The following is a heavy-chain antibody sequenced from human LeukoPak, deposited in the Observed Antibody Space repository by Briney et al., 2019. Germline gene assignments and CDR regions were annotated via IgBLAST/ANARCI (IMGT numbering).Heavy chain of an antibody. J-gene: IGHJ6*02. Sequence: ASVKVSCKASGYTFTSYGISWVRQAPGQGLEWMGWISAYNGNTNYAQKLQGRVTMTTDTSTSTAYMELRSLRSDDTAVYYCGGPGGGAPHSRGWQSMDVWGQGTTVTVSS. CDR1: GYTFTSYG. CDR3: GGPGGGAPHSRGWQSMDV. V-gene: IGHV1-18*01. CDR2: ISAYNGNT. D-gene: IGHD3-16*01.